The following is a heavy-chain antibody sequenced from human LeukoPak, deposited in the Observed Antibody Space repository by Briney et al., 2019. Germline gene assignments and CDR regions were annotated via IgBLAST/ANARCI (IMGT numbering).Heavy chain of an antibody. D-gene: IGHD3-10*01. Sequence: PGRSLRLSCAASGFTFSSYAMHWVRQAPGKGLEWVAVISYDGSNKYYADSVKGRFTISRDNSKNTLYLQMNSLRAEDTAVYYCASLYGSGSYSTPDYFDYWGQGTLVTVSS. CDR3: ASLYGSGSYSTPDYFDY. CDR2: ISYDGSNK. CDR1: GFTFSSYA. V-gene: IGHV3-30*04. J-gene: IGHJ4*02.